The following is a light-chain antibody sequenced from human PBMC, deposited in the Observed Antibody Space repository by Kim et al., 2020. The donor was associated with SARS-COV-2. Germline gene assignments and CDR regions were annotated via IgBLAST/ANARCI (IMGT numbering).Light chain of an antibody. CDR1: SNDVGGYNY. CDR3: SSYTSSDTLV. V-gene: IGLV2-14*03. Sequence: QSALTQPASVSGSPGQSINISCTGTSNDVGGYNYVSWYQHPPGKAPKLIIYDVTPRPSGVSNRFSGSKSGNTASLTISGLQAEDEAEYYCSSYTSSDTLVYGGGTQLTVL. J-gene: IGLJ2*01. CDR2: DVT.